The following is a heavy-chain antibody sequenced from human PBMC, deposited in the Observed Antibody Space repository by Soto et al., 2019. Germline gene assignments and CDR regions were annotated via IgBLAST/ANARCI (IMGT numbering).Heavy chain of an antibody. D-gene: IGHD3-22*01. CDR2: VNHSGST. J-gene: IGHJ4*02. CDR1: CGSFSGYY. V-gene: IGHV4-34*01. Sequence: PWETLSLTCAVYCGSFSGYYWTWVRQPPGKGLEWIGDVNHSGSTNQNPSLKSRVTISVDTSKNQFSLKLKSVTAADTAVYYCARGITTIPAVQGDAPDNCYFDSWGLGTLVTVSS. CDR3: ARGITTIPAVQGDAPDNCYFDS.